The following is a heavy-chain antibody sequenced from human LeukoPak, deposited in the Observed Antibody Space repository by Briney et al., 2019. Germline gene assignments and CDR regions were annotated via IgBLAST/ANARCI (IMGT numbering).Heavy chain of an antibody. J-gene: IGHJ4*02. V-gene: IGHV4-59*08. Sequence: LETLSLTCTVSGGSISSYYWSWIRQPPGKGLEWIGYIYYSGSTNYNPSLKSRVTISVDTSKNQFSLKLSSVTAADTAVYYCARLTGYSYGYFDYWGQGTLVTVSS. D-gene: IGHD5-18*01. CDR1: GGSISSYY. CDR3: ARLTGYSYGYFDY. CDR2: IYYSGST.